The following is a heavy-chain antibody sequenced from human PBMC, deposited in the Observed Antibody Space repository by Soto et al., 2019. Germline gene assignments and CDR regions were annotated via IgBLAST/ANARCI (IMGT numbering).Heavy chain of an antibody. V-gene: IGHV3-30-3*01. CDR1: GVTVSSYA. Sequence: PGCSLRLSCAASGVTVSSYAMHGFRKAPGKGLEWVAVISYDGSNKYYADSVKGRFTSSRDNSKKTLYLQMNSLRAEDTAVYYCARDLEGVVIRWLGGMDVWGQGTTVTAYS. CDR3: ARDLEGVVIRWLGGMDV. J-gene: IGHJ6*02. D-gene: IGHD3-3*01. CDR2: ISYDGSNK.